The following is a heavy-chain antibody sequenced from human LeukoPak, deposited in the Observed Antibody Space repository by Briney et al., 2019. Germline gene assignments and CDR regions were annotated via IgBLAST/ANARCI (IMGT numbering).Heavy chain of an antibody. CDR3: ARDPGDGNWFDP. CDR1: GGSLSSYY. J-gene: IGHJ5*02. D-gene: IGHD1-1*01. Sequence: SETLSLTCTVSGGSLSSYYWRWIRQPAEKGLEWIGRIYTSGSTNYNPSLTSRVAMSVDTSKNQFSLKLSSVTAADTAVYYCARDPGDGNWFDPWGQGTLVTVAS. V-gene: IGHV4-4*07. CDR2: IYTSGST.